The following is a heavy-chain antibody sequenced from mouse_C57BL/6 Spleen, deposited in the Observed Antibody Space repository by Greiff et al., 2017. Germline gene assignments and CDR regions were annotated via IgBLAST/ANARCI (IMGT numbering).Heavy chain of an antibody. Sequence: EVHLVESGGGLVKPGGSLKLSCAASGFTFSDYGMHWVRQAPEKGLEWVAYISSGSSTIYYADTVKGRFTISRDNAKNTLFLQMTSLRSEDTAMYYCARILPYYAMDYWGQGTSVTVSS. J-gene: IGHJ4*01. CDR2: ISSGSSTI. CDR1: GFTFSDYG. V-gene: IGHV5-17*01. CDR3: ARILPYYAMDY. D-gene: IGHD2-10*01.